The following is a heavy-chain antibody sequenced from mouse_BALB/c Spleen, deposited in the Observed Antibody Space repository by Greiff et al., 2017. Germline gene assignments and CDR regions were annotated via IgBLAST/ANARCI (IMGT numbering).Heavy chain of an antibody. Sequence: QVQLQQSGAELAKPGASVKMSCKASGYTFTSYWMHWVKQRPGQGLEWIGYINPSTGYTEYNQKFKDKATLTADKSSSTAYMQLSSLTSEDSAVYYCARKEYDVLDYWGQGTTLTVSS. CDR1: GYTFTSYW. CDR3: ARKEYDVLDY. J-gene: IGHJ2*01. D-gene: IGHD2-3*01. CDR2: INPSTGYT. V-gene: IGHV1-7*01.